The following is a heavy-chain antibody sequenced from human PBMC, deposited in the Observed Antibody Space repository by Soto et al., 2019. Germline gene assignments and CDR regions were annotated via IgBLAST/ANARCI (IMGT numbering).Heavy chain of an antibody. CDR3: AKRDVPHSTSNAYFYDH. D-gene: IGHD2-21*02. Sequence: XGSLRLSCGVSGFPFAPSTMSWVRQAPGKGLEWVSTISVSVGSTYSADSVQGRFTVSSVISDNTLFLRMTSLTADDTAVYFCAKRDVPHSTSNAYFYDHWGRGVLVTVSS. CDR2: ISVSVGST. CDR1: GFPFAPST. V-gene: IGHV3-23*01. J-gene: IGHJ4*02.